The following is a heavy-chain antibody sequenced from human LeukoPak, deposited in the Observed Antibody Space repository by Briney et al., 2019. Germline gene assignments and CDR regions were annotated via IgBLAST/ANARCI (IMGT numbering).Heavy chain of an antibody. D-gene: IGHD1-26*01. Sequence: ASVKVSCKASGYTSTSYAMNWVRQAPGQGLEWMGWINTNTGNPTYAQGFTGRFVFSLDTSVSTAYLQISSLKAEDTAVYYCARVSRSGSYYPYYYGMDVWGQGTTVTVSS. V-gene: IGHV7-4-1*02. J-gene: IGHJ6*02. CDR1: GYTSTSYA. CDR2: INTNTGNP. CDR3: ARVSRSGSYYPYYYGMDV.